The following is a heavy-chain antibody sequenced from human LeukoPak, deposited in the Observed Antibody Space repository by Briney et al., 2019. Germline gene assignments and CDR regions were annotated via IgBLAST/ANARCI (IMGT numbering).Heavy chain of an antibody. CDR1: GGSISSSYW. CDR2: IYHSGST. Sequence: SGTLSLTCGVSGGSISSSYWWSWVRQPPGKGLEWIGEIYHSGSTNYNPSLKSRVTISVDTSKNQFSLKLSSVTAADTAVYYCARQGSGSYYRSLGYWGQGTLVTVSS. J-gene: IGHJ4*02. D-gene: IGHD3-10*01. V-gene: IGHV4-4*02. CDR3: ARQGSGSYYRSLGY.